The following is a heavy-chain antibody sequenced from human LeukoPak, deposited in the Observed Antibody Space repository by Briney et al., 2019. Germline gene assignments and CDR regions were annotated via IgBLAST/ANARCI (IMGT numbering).Heavy chain of an antibody. Sequence: GESLKISCKGSGYTFTSYWIGWVRQMPGKGLEWMGIIYPGDSERKYNPSPQGQVTISADKSISTVYLQWSSLKASDTAIYYCARIEGSTFDYWGQGTLVTVSS. J-gene: IGHJ4*02. V-gene: IGHV5-51*01. CDR2: IYPGDSER. CDR1: GYTFTSYW. CDR3: ARIEGSTFDY.